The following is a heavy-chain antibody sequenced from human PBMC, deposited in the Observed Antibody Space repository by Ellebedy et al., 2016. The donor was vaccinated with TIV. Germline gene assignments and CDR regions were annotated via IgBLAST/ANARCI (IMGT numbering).Heavy chain of an antibody. CDR1: GFTFSSYA. CDR3: ASNNYGSGSYYNDDAFDI. V-gene: IGHV3-7*03. CDR2: IKQDGSEK. D-gene: IGHD3-10*01. J-gene: IGHJ3*02. Sequence: GESLKISCAASGFTFSSYAMHWVRQAPGKGLEWVANIKQDGSEKNYVDSVKGRFTISRDNAKNSLYLQMNSLRAEDTAVYYCASNNYGSGSYYNDDAFDIWGQGTMVTVSS.